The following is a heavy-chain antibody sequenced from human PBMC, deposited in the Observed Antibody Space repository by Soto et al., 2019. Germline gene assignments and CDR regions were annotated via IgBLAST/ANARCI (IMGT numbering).Heavy chain of an antibody. CDR1: GGPFNGFY. CDR2: INPGGSG. V-gene: IGHV4-34*01. J-gene: IGHJ6*02. CDR3: TRLGWLQTPTRPGHYYYCMDV. D-gene: IGHD6-19*01. Sequence: SETLSLTCGVFGGPFNGFYWSWIRQSPGKGLEWIGEINPGGSGHYNPSLRSRLTLSADTSKNQFSLKLSSVTAADTAVYYCTRLGWLQTPTRPGHYYYCMDVWGPVTTATVSS.